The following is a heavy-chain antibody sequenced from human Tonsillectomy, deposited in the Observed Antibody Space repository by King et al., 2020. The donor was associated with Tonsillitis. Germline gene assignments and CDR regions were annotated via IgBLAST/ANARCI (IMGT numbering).Heavy chain of an antibody. CDR2: IYTGGST. CDR1: GGSISSGSSY. D-gene: IGHD4-11*01. J-gene: IGHJ6*03. CDR3: ARDRLDYSNYYYYMDV. Sequence: QLQESGPGLVKPSQTLSLTCTVYGGSISSGSSYWNWIRQPAGKGLEWIGRIYTGGSTNYNPSLKSRVTISVDTSKHQFSLKLSSVTAADTAVYYCARDRLDYSNYYYYMDVWGKGTTVTVSS. V-gene: IGHV4-61*02.